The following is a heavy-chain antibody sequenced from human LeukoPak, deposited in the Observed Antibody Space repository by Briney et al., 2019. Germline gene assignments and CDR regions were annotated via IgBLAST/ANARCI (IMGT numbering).Heavy chain of an antibody. CDR3: TRDYYGSGSYPASFDY. D-gene: IGHD3-10*01. CDR2: IRSKGYGGTT. V-gene: IGHV3-49*03. Sequence: PGGSLRLSCTVSGFNFGDYGLSWFRQAPGKGLEWVGFIRSKGYGGTTEYAASVKGRFTISRDDSKNITYLQMNSLKTEDTAVYYCTRDYYGSGSYPASFDYWGQGTLVTVSS. CDR1: GFNFGDYG. J-gene: IGHJ4*02.